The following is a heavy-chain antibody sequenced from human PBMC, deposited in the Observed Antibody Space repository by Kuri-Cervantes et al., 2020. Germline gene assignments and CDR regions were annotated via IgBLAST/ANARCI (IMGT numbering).Heavy chain of an antibody. V-gene: IGHV3-33*01. Sequence: GESLKISCAASGFTFSSYGMHWVRQAPGKGLEWVAVIWYDGSNKYYADSVKGRFTISRDNSKNTLYLQMNSLRAEDTAVYYCARDGCSSTSCYIYFQHWGQGTLVTVSS. J-gene: IGHJ1*01. CDR2: IWYDGSNK. D-gene: IGHD2-2*02. CDR1: GFTFSSYG. CDR3: ARDGCSSTSCYIYFQH.